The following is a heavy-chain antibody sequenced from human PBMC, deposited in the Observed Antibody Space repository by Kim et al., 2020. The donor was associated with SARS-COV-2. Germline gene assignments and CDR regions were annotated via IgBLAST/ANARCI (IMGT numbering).Heavy chain of an antibody. CDR2: IWYDGSNK. J-gene: IGHJ6*02. Sequence: GGSLRLSCAASGFTFSSYAMHWVRQAPGKGLEWVAVIWYDGSNKYYADSVKGRFTISRDNSKNTLYLQMNSLRAEDTAVYYCAKERRENYYYYYGMDVWGQGTTVTVSS. CDR1: GFTFSSYA. CDR3: AKERRENYYYYYGMDV. V-gene: IGHV3-33*06.